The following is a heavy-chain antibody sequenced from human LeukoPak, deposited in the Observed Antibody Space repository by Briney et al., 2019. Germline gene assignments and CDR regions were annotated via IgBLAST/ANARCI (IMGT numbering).Heavy chain of an antibody. CDR2: IIPILGIA. J-gene: IGHJ4*02. V-gene: IGHV1-69*10. Sequence: ASVTVSFKCSVGTFIIYAISWVWHAPAQGLEWVGLIIPILGIANYAQKFQGRVTITADKSASTAYMELSSLRSEDTTVYYCARVDYYGSGSYDYWGQGTLVSVSS. CDR3: ARVDYYGSGSYDY. D-gene: IGHD3-10*01. CDR1: VGTFIIYA.